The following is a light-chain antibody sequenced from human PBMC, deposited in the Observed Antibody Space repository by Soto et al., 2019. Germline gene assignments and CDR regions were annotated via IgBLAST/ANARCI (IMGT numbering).Light chain of an antibody. CDR2: WTS. CDR3: QQFYSTPYT. Sequence: DIVMTQSPDSLAVSLGERATINCKSSQNILYSTNNKNYMDWYQQKPGQPPRLLIYWTSIRASGVPDRFSGSESATDFTLTISSLQAEDVAVYDCQQFYSTPYTFGQGTKVEIK. J-gene: IGKJ2*01. V-gene: IGKV4-1*01. CDR1: QNILYSTNNKNY.